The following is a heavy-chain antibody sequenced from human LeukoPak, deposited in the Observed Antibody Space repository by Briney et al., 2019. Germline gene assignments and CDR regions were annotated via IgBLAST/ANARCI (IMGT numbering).Heavy chain of an antibody. Sequence: SETLSLTCAVYGGSFSGYYWSWIRQPPGKGLEWIGEINHSGSTNYNPSLKSRVTISVDTSKNQFSLKLSSVTAADTAVYYCARYGHYYGMDVWGQGTTVTVSS. V-gene: IGHV4-34*01. CDR2: INHSGST. J-gene: IGHJ6*02. CDR1: GGSFSGYY. D-gene: IGHD3-10*01. CDR3: ARYGHYYGMDV.